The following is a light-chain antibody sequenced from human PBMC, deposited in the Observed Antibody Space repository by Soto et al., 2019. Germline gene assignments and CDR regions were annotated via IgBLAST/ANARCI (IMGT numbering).Light chain of an antibody. CDR3: QQYSHYST. CDR1: QSVSSC. CDR2: DAS. V-gene: IGKV1-5*01. Sequence: DIQITQSPSTLSVSLGDRVTVSCRASQSVSSCLAWYQQKPGDAPKLLIYDASALPRGVPSRLSGSGSGTKFTLTIASLQPDDFATYYCQQYSHYSTFGQGTRLEIK. J-gene: IGKJ5*01.